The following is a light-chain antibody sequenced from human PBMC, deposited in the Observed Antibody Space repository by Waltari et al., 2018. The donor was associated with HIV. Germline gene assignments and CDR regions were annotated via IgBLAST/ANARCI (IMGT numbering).Light chain of an antibody. V-gene: IGLV2-14*01. Sequence: QSDLTQPASVFGSPGQSITISCTGTSSDVGGYNYVSWYQQHSGKAPKLMIYEVSNRPSGVSNRFSGSKSGNTASLTISGLQAEDEAYYYCSSYTGTSTHVVFGGGTKLTVL. CDR2: EVS. CDR3: SSYTGTSTHVV. CDR1: SSDVGGYNY. J-gene: IGLJ2*01.